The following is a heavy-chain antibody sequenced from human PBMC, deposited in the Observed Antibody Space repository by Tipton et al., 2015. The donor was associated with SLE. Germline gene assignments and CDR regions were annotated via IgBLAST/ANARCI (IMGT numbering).Heavy chain of an antibody. Sequence: QSGPEVKKPGSSVKVSRKASGGTFSSYAISWVRQTPGQGLEWMGGIIPIFGTANYAQKFQGRVTITADKSTSTAYMELSSLRSEDTAVYYCARGSLDINVVQGAGLWCDACDQGTLVTVSS. V-gene: IGHV1-69*06. CDR1: GGTFSSYA. J-gene: IGHJ5*02. CDR3: ARGSLDINVVQGAGLWCDA. CDR2: IIPIFGTA. D-gene: IGHD3-10*02.